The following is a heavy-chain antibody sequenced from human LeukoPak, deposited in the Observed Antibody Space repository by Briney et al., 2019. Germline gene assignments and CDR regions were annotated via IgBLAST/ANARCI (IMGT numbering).Heavy chain of an antibody. CDR1: GFAFSFYA. Sequence: GGSLRLSCAASGFAFSFYAMSWVRQPPGKGLEWVSTINANSGTTSYAASVRGRFTISRDNSKNTLYLQVNSLRADDTAVYYCAKPISGGLAVTADWFHPWGQGPLVVVSS. CDR3: AKPISGGLAVTADWFHP. V-gene: IGHV3-23*01. D-gene: IGHD6-19*01. J-gene: IGHJ5*01. CDR2: INANSGTT.